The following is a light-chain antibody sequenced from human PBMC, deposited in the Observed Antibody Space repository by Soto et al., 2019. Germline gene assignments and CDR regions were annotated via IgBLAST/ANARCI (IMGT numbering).Light chain of an antibody. V-gene: IGKV3-20*01. CDR2: GAS. CDR3: HQYGSSPLT. CDR1: QSLSSSS. Sequence: EIVLTQSPGTLSLSPGERGTLSCRAGQSLSSSSLAWYQQKPGQAPRLLIYGASNRAFGVPDRFRGGGSGTDFTLTISGLEPEDFAVYYCHQYGSSPLTFGGGTKVDIK. J-gene: IGKJ4*01.